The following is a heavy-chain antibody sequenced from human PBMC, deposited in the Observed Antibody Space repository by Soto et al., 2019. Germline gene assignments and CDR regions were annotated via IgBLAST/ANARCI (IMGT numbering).Heavy chain of an antibody. CDR1: GVTFSTST. CDR2: IIPILGTA. J-gene: IGHJ6*02. V-gene: IGHV1-69*11. D-gene: IGHD6-19*01. Sequence: VQLVQSGAEVRKPGSSVKVSCQVSGVTFSTSTITWVRQAPGQGLEWMGSIIPILGTAKSTQKFQGRVTITADESASVAYMELSSLTSXXTXXXXCARAGFVSGWNEFSGMDVWGQGTTVTFSS. CDR3: ARAGFVSGWNEFSGMDV.